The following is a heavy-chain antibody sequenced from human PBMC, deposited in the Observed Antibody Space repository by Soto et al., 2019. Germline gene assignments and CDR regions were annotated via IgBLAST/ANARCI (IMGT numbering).Heavy chain of an antibody. J-gene: IGHJ5*02. V-gene: IGHV4-30-4*01. CDR2: IYYSGST. Sequence: PSETLSLTCTVSGGSISSGDYYWSWIRQPPGKGLEWIGYIYYSGSTYYNPSLKSRVTISVDTSKNQFSLKLSSVTAADTAVYYCARGLGYYYDSSGLGPWGQGNLVTVSS. D-gene: IGHD3-22*01. CDR3: ARGLGYYYDSSGLGP. CDR1: GGSISSGDYY.